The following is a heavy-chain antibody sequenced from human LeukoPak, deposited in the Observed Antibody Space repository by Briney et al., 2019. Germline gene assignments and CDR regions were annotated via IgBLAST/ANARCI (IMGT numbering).Heavy chain of an antibody. CDR1: GFTFSSYW. CDR2: IKSDGSST. V-gene: IGHV3-74*01. J-gene: IGHJ4*02. Sequence: GGSLRLSCAASGFTFSSYWMHWVRQAPGKGLVWVSHIKSDGSSTRYADSVKGRFTISRDNAKNTLYLQMNSLRAEDTAVYYCAKDRGGMAARPGSDYWGQGTLVTVSS. D-gene: IGHD6-6*01. CDR3: AKDRGGMAARPGSDY.